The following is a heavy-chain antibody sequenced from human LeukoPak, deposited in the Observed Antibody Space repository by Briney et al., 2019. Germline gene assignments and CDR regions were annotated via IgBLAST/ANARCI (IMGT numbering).Heavy chain of an antibody. D-gene: IGHD6-13*01. CDR1: GGSISNVNYY. V-gene: IGHV4-39*07. Sequence: SEILSLTCTVSGGSISNVNYYWGWIRQPPGKGLEWIGSVFYSGGTYYNPSLKSRVTISVDTSKNQFSLKLSSVTAADTAVYFCARGLSISAAGSAIDYWGQGTLVTVSS. CDR3: ARGLSISAAGSAIDY. CDR2: VFYSGGT. J-gene: IGHJ4*02.